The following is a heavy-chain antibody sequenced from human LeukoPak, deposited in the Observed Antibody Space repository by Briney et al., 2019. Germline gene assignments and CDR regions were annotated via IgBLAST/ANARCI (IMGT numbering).Heavy chain of an antibody. V-gene: IGHV1-2*02. D-gene: IGHD2-2*01. CDR3: ARGDIVVVPAGSSRFDP. J-gene: IGHJ5*02. CDR2: INPNSGGT. CDR1: GYTFTGYY. Sequence: ASVKVSCKASGYTFTGYYMHWVRQAPGQGLEWMGWINPNSGGTNYAQKFQGRVTMTRDTSISTAYMELSRLRSDDTAVYYCARGDIVVVPAGSSRFDPWGQGTLVTVSS.